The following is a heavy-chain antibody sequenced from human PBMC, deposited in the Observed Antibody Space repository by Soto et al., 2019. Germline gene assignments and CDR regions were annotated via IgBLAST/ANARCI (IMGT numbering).Heavy chain of an antibody. D-gene: IGHD6-13*01. CDR2: ISPYNGKT. J-gene: IGHJ4*02. V-gene: IGHV1-18*01. CDR3: ARAGFSTSWLGILRIRGQEVEIVL. Sequence: ASVKVSCKASGYTFISYGINWARQAPGQGLEWMGWISPYNGKTIHAQTFHGRVTLTSDTSTSTVYMELRTLSSDDTDVYYCARAGFSTSWLGILRIRGQEVEIVLRGQGTLVTVS. CDR1: GYTFISYG.